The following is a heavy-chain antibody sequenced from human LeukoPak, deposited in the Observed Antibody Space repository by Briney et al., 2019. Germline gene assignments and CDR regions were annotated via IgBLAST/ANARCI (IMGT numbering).Heavy chain of an antibody. D-gene: IGHD1-26*01. J-gene: IGHJ4*02. CDR3: ATLLGETYFFDF. CDR1: GTYSLNELS. V-gene: IGHV1-24*01. CDR2: FDPEDGET. Sequence: ASVKVSCKVPGTYSLNELSMRWVRQAPGKGLEWMGGFDPEDGETIYAQSFKGRVTVTEDTSTDTVYMDLSSLRSEDTAVYYCATLLGETYFFDFWGQGTLVTVSS.